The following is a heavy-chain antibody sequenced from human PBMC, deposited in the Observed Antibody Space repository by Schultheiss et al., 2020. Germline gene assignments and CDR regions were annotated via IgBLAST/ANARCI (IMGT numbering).Heavy chain of an antibody. V-gene: IGHV2-5*01. Sequence: SGPTLVKPTETLTLTCTFSGFSLSTSGVGVGWIRQPPGKALEWLAHIFSNDEKSYSTSLKSRLTISKDTSKSQVVLTMTNMDPVDTATYYCAHRPPLVPENWFDPWGQGTLVTVSS. J-gene: IGHJ5*02. CDR1: GFSLSTSGVG. D-gene: IGHD2-2*01. CDR3: AHRPPLVPENWFDP. CDR2: IFSNDEK.